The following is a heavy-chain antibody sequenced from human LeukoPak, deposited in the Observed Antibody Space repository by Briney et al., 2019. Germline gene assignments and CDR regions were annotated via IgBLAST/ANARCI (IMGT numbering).Heavy chain of an antibody. CDR2: ISGDGSST. CDR3: AVLSSPYCCCSTFSDY. CDR1: GFSSSSYW. D-gene: IGHD2-2*01. Sequence: GESLRLSCXXSGFSSSSYWMHWVRQAPGKGLVCVSGISGDGSSTNYADSVRGRFTISRDNAKNTLYLQMNSLRAQDPAFYFLAVLSSPYCCCSTFSDYWGQGTLVTVSS. V-gene: IGHV3-74*01. J-gene: IGHJ4*02.